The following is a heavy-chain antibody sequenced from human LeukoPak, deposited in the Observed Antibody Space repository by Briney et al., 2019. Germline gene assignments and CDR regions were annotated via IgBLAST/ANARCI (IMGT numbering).Heavy chain of an antibody. Sequence: PGGSLRLSCAASGFTFSSYSMNWVRQAPGKGLEWVSYISSSSSTIYYADSVKGRFTISRDNAKNSLYLQMNSLRAEDTAVYYCASSVGDLDYYYYYMDVWGKGTTVTVSS. D-gene: IGHD2-21*01. CDR2: ISSSSSTI. CDR1: GFTFSSYS. J-gene: IGHJ6*03. V-gene: IGHV3-48*01. CDR3: ASSVGDLDYYYYYMDV.